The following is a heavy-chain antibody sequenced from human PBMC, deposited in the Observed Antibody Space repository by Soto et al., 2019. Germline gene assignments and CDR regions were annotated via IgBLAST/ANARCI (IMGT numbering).Heavy chain of an antibody. J-gene: IGHJ5*02. Sequence: ASVKVSCKTSGYTFSNYGIAWVRQAPGQGLECMGWVSTFNGNAHYAQSLQDRVTMTTDASTNTVYLELTSLRSDDTGVYYCARLTGYSSGWYATWGQGTLVTVS. CDR2: VSTFNGNA. CDR1: GYTFSNYG. V-gene: IGHV1-18*01. D-gene: IGHD6-19*01. CDR3: ARLTGYSSGWYAT.